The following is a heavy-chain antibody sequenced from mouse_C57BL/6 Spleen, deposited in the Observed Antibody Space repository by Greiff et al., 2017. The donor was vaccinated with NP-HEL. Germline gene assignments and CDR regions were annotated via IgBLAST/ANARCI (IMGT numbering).Heavy chain of an antibody. CDR1: GFTFSDYG. D-gene: IGHD2-3*01. Sequence: EVKLVESGGGLVKPGGSLKLSCAASGFTFSDYGMHWVRQAPEKGLEWVAYISSGSSTIYYADTVKGRFTISRDNAKNTLFLQMTSLRSEDTAMYYCARPGGWLLQDNAMDYWGQGTSVTVSS. CDR3: ARPGGWLLQDNAMDY. V-gene: IGHV5-17*01. J-gene: IGHJ4*01. CDR2: ISSGSSTI.